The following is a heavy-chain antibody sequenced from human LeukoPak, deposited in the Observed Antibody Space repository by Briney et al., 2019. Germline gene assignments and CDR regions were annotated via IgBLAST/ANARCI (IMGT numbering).Heavy chain of an antibody. D-gene: IGHD5-18*01. Sequence: ASVKVSCKASGYTFTGYYMHWVRQAPGQGLEWMGRINPNSGGTNYAQKFQGRVTMTRDTSISTAYMELSRLRSDDPAVYYCARGGRIQLWLLLDFDYWGQGTLATVSS. V-gene: IGHV1-2*06. CDR2: INPNSGGT. CDR1: GYTFTGYY. J-gene: IGHJ4*02. CDR3: ARGGRIQLWLLLDFDY.